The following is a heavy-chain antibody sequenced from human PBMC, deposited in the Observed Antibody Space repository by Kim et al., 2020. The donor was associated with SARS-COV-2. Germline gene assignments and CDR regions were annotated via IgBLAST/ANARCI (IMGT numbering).Heavy chain of an antibody. V-gene: IGHV3-15*01. Sequence: GGSLRLSCAASGFTVTDAWMTWVRQAPGKGLEWVGRIKSRTDGGAIHYAAPVKGRFTISRDDSKNTLYLQMNSLQTEDTAVYFYTRPDHSSADAFDVWGQGTVVTVSS. CDR1: GFTVTDAW. D-gene: IGHD3-22*01. CDR3: TRPDHSSADAFDV. CDR2: IKSRTDGGAI. J-gene: IGHJ3*01.